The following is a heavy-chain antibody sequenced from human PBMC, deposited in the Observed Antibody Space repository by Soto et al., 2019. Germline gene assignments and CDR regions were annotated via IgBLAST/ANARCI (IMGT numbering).Heavy chain of an antibody. CDR1: GYTFTGYY. J-gene: IGHJ4*02. CDR2: INPNSGGT. V-gene: IGHV1-2*02. CDR3: ARDSYCSSTSCYKEQQLVRDEPRSDY. Sequence: GASVKVSCKASGYTFTGYYMHWVRQAPGQGLEWMGWINPNSGGTNYAQKFQGRVTMTRDTSISTAYMELSRLRSDDTAVYYCARDSYCSSTSCYKEQQLVRDEPRSDYWGQGTLVTVS. D-gene: IGHD2-2*02.